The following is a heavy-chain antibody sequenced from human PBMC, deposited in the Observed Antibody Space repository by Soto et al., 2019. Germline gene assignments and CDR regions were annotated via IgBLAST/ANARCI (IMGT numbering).Heavy chain of an antibody. CDR3: ARDLGIGFDY. V-gene: IGHV4-61*01. J-gene: IGHJ4*02. D-gene: IGHD7-27*01. CDR1: GGSVSSGSYY. CDR2: IYYSGST. Sequence: SETLSLTCTVSGGSVSSGSYYWSWIRQPPGKGLEWIGYIYYSGSTNYNPSLKSRVTISVDTSKNQFSLKLSSVTAADTAVYYCARDLGIGFDYWGQGTLVTVSS.